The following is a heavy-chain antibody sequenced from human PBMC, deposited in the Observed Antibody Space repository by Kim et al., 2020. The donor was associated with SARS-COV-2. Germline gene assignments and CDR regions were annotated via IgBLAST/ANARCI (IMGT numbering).Heavy chain of an antibody. V-gene: IGHV1-24*01. CDR1: GYTLTELS. CDR2: FDPEDGET. D-gene: IGHD2-2*03. Sequence: ASVKVSCKVSGYTLTELSMHWVRQAPGKGLEWMGGFDPEDGETIYAQKFQGRVTMTEDTSTDTAYMELSSLRSEDTAVYYCATGYCSGTSCYGRYNWFDPWGQGTLGTASS. CDR3: ATGYCSGTSCYGRYNWFDP. J-gene: IGHJ5*02.